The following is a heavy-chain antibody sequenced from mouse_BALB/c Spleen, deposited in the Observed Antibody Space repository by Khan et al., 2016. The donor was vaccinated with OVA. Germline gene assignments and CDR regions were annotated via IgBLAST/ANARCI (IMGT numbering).Heavy chain of an antibody. D-gene: IGHD2-1*01. Sequence: EVQLVESGGGLVQPGGSRKLSCAASGFTFSNFGMHWVRQAPKKGLEWVAYISSGSSTIYYVDTVKGRFTISRDNPKNTLFLQMNSLRSEDTAIYSCASSGGNFHWYFDVWGAGTSVTVSS. V-gene: IGHV5-17*02. CDR1: GFTFSNFG. CDR2: ISSGSSTI. J-gene: IGHJ1*01. CDR3: ASSGGNFHWYFDV.